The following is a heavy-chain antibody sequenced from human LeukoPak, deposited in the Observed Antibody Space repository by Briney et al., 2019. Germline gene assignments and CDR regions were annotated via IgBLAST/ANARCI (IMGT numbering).Heavy chain of an antibody. CDR1: GFTFDDYA. J-gene: IGHJ4*02. CDR2: ISWNSGSI. CDR3: AKDMTDTPTYFDY. Sequence: GGSLRLSCAASGFTFDDYAMHWVRHAPGKGLEWVSGISWNSGSIGYADSVKGRFTISRDNAKNSLYLQMNSLRAEDTALYYCAKDMTDTPTYFDYWGQGTLVTVSS. V-gene: IGHV3-9*01.